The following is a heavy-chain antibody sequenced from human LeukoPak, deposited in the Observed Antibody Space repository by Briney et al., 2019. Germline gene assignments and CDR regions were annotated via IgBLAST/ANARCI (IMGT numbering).Heavy chain of an antibody. J-gene: IGHJ4*02. CDR1: GGTFSSYA. D-gene: IGHD5-12*01. V-gene: IGHV1-69*01. CDR2: IIPIFGTA. CDR3: ARDLDISEVATAERSFDY. Sequence: SVKVSCKASGGTFSSYAISWVRQAPGQGLEWMGGIIPIFGTANYAQKFQGRVTITADESTSTAYMELSSLRSEDTAVYYCARDLDISEVATAERSFDYWGQGTLVTVSS.